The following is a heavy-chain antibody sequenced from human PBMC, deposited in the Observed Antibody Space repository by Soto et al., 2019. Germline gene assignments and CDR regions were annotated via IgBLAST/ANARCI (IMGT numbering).Heavy chain of an antibody. J-gene: IGHJ6*02. Sequence: GGSLRLSCAASGFTFSHYEMNWVRQAPWKGLEWVSAISGSGSYIYYADSVKGRFTISRDNAKDSLYLQMNSLRAEDTAVYYCAREVVVFGVIIPTPMDVWGQGTTVTVSS. CDR2: ISGSGSYI. CDR3: AREVVVFGVIIPTPMDV. V-gene: IGHV3-48*03. CDR1: GFTFSHYE. D-gene: IGHD3-22*01.